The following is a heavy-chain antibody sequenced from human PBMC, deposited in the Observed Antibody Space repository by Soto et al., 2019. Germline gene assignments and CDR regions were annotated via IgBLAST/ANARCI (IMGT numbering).Heavy chain of an antibody. V-gene: IGHV4-4*02. J-gene: IGHJ4*02. CDR1: SGSISSSNW. Sequence: SETLSLTCAVSSGSISSSNWWSWVRQPPGKGLEWIGEIYHSGSTNYNPSLKSRVTISVDKSKNQFSLKLSSVTAADTAVYYCARVLAVAGGFDYWGQGTLGTVSS. CDR2: IYHSGST. D-gene: IGHD6-19*01. CDR3: ARVLAVAGGFDY.